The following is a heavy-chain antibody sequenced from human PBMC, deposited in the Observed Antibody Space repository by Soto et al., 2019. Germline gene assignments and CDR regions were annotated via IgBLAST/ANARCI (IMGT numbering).Heavy chain of an antibody. D-gene: IGHD3-10*01. J-gene: IGHJ4*02. CDR2: ISPDGGST. CDR1: GYDFTDHY. Sequence: QVQLVQSGAEVKKPGASVILSCKASGYDFTDHYIHWVRQAPGQGLEWMGIISPDGGSTRYSQKFQARINVTRDTSTSTVYMELSGLRSEDTAVYYCARAPRGGVIIVITSAQIDYWGQGTLVTVSS. CDR3: ARAPRGGVIIVITSAQIDY. V-gene: IGHV1-46*01.